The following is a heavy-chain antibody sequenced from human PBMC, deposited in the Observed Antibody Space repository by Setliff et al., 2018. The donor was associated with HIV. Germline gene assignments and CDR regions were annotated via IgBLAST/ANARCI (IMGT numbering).Heavy chain of an antibody. CDR2: ISYDGDNE. Sequence: GGSLRLSCAASGFSFRNFGMHWVRQSPGKGLEWVADISYDGDNEHYADSVKVRFTISRDNSKNRLYLQMNSLRVEDTAVYHCARDRRGVYNFDSWGQGTQVTVSS. CDR3: ARDRRGVYNFDS. V-gene: IGHV3-30*03. D-gene: IGHD3-10*01. CDR1: GFSFRNFG. J-gene: IGHJ4*02.